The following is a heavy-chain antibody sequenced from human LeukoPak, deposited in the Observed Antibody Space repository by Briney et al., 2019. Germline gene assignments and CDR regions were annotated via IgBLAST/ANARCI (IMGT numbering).Heavy chain of an antibody. CDR2: ISSSSSYI. CDR1: GFTFSSYS. Sequence: PGGSLRLSCAASGFTFSSYSMNWVRQAPGKGLEWVSSISSSSSYIYYADSVKGRFTISRDNAKNSLYLQMNSLRAEDTAVYYCARGTGAYYDSGGLDYWGQGTLVTVSS. J-gene: IGHJ4*02. D-gene: IGHD3-22*01. CDR3: ARGTGAYYDSGGLDY. V-gene: IGHV3-21*01.